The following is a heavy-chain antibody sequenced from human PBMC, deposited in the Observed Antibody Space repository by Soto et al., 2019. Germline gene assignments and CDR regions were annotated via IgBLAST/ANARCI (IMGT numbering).Heavy chain of an antibody. Sequence: PGGSLRLSCAASGFTFSSYEMNWVRQAPGKGLEWVSYISSSGSTIYYADSVKGRFTISRDNAKNSLYLQMNSLRAEDTAVYYCARGWRPWQWLVGENYYYYYGMDVWGQGTTVTVSS. CDR2: ISSSGSTI. CDR1: GFTFSSYE. V-gene: IGHV3-48*03. CDR3: ARGWRPWQWLVGENYYYYYGMDV. J-gene: IGHJ6*02. D-gene: IGHD6-19*01.